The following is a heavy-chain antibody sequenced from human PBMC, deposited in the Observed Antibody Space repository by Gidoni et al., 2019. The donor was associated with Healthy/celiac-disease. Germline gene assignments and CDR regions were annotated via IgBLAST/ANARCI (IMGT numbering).Heavy chain of an antibody. CDR3: ARGTHGIFSARSPFDY. Sequence: QVQLVQSGAEVKKPGASVKVACKASGYTFPGYYMHWVRQAPGQGLEGMGWINPNSGGTNYAQKFQGWVTMTRDTSISTAYMELSRLRSDDTAVYYCARGTHGIFSARSPFDYWGQGTLVTVSS. V-gene: IGHV1-2*04. CDR2: INPNSGGT. CDR1: GYTFPGYY. D-gene: IGHD3-9*01. J-gene: IGHJ4*02.